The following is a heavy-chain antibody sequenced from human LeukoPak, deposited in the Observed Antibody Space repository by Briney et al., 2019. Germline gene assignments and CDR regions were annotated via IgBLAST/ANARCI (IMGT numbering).Heavy chain of an antibody. D-gene: IGHD5-12*01. CDR1: GDSISSSHW. V-gene: IGHV4-4*02. CDR2: IYHSGNT. J-gene: IGHJ4*02. Sequence: PSETLSLTCAVSGDSISSSHWWSWVRQSPGKGLEWMGEIYHSGNTNYNPSLKSRATISVDTSKNQFSLKLSSVTAADTAVYYCAIPREGLRNLRAFDYWGQGTLVTVSS. CDR3: AIPREGLRNLRAFDY.